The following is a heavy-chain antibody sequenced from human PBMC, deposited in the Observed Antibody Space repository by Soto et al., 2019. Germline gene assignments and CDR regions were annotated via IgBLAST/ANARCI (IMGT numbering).Heavy chain of an antibody. D-gene: IGHD1-7*01. CDR1: GASISGFY. Sequence: PSETLSLTCTVSGASISGFYWSWIRKSAGKGLEWIGRIYATGTTDYNPSLKSRVMMSVDTSKNQFSLKLSSVTAADTAVYYCARLPPYNWNYPGGWFDPWGQGTLVTVSS. J-gene: IGHJ5*02. CDR3: ARLPPYNWNYPGGWFDP. CDR2: IYATGTT. V-gene: IGHV4-4*07.